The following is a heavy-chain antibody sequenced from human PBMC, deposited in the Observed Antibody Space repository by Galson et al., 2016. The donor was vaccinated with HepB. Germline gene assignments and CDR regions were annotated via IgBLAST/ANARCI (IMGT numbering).Heavy chain of an antibody. D-gene: IGHD6-13*01. J-gene: IGHJ4*02. CDR2: INPSGGST. Sequence: SVKVSCKASGYTFTSYYMHWVRQAPGQGLEWVGIINPSGGSTSYAQKFQGRVTMTRDTSTSTVYMELSSLRSEDTAVYYCARAIEAAGRLFDYWGQGTLVTVSS. CDR1: GYTFTSYY. CDR3: ARAIEAAGRLFDY. V-gene: IGHV1-46*03.